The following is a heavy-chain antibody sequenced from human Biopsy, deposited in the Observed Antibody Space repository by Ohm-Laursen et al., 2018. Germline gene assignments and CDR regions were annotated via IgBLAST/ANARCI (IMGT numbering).Heavy chain of an antibody. V-gene: IGHV1-24*01. CDR2: FAPENGKT. D-gene: IGHD1-1*01. J-gene: IGHJ4*02. CDR1: GYTLTELS. CDR3: AADINVWNVNY. Sequence: SVNASCKVSGYTLTELSMHWVRQAPGKGLGWMGGFAPENGKTVYAQNFQARVSMTEDTSTDTAYMELRSLRSEDTAVYYCAADINVWNVNYWGQGTQVTVSS.